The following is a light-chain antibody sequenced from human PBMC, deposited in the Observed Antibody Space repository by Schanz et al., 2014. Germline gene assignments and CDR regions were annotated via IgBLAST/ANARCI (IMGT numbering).Light chain of an antibody. V-gene: IGLV2-14*02. CDR2: EDT. Sequence: QSALAQPASVSGSPGQSITISCTGTSSDVGNYRLVSWYQQHPGKAPKLIISEDTERPSGVSHRFSGSKSANTASLTISGLQAEDEADYYCSSYTSTSTLIFGGGTKLTVL. CDR1: SSDVGNYRL. J-gene: IGLJ2*01. CDR3: SSYTSTSTLI.